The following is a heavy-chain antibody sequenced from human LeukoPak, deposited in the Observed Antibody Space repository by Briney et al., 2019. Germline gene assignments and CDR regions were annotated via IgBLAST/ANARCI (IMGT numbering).Heavy chain of an antibody. CDR2: INPNSGGT. CDR3: ARDRGPIYCSGGSCYSGFDY. J-gene: IGHJ4*02. CDR1: GYTFTGYY. D-gene: IGHD2-15*01. V-gene: IGHV1-2*02. Sequence: GASVKVSCKASGYTFTGYYMHWVRQAPGQGLEWMGWINPNSGGTNYAQKFQGRVTMTRDTSISTAYMELSRLRSDDTAVYYCARDRGPIYCSGGSCYSGFDYWGQGTLVTVSS.